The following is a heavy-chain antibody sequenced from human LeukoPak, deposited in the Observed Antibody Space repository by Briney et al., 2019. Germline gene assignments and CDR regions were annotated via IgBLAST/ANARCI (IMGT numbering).Heavy chain of an antibody. D-gene: IGHD3-10*01. CDR1: GGSISSGGYY. Sequence: SETLSLTCTVSGGSISSGGYYWSWIRQHPGKGLEWIGYIYYSGSTYYNPSLKSRVTISVDTSKNQFSLKLSSVTAADTAVYYCARTSTGRGRGAGSFDYWGQGTLVTVSS. V-gene: IGHV4-31*03. J-gene: IGHJ4*02. CDR2: IYYSGST. CDR3: ARTSTGRGRGAGSFDY.